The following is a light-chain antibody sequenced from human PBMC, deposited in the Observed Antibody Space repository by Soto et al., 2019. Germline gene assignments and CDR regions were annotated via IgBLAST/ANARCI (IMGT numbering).Light chain of an antibody. CDR1: QSVSNY. CDR2: DRG. J-gene: IGKJ5*01. Sequence: EIVLTHSPATLSLSPWEIVTLSCRASQSVSNYVAWYQQKPGQAPRLLIYDRGNRATAIPARFTGSGSGTDFTLTISSLEPEDFAVYYCQQRYIWPITFGQGTRLEIK. CDR3: QQRYIWPIT. V-gene: IGKV3-11*01.